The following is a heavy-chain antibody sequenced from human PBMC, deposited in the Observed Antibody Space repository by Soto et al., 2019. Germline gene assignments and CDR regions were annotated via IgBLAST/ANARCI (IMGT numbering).Heavy chain of an antibody. D-gene: IGHD1-26*01. J-gene: IGHJ6*02. Sequence: APVTVSCNASGYAFTSYGISWVRQAPGQGLEWMGWISAYNGNTNYAQKLQGRVTMTTDTSTSTAYMELRSLGSDDTAVYFCARVGGSYYAFYYYGMDVWGQGTTVTVSS. CDR2: ISAYNGNT. CDR1: GYAFTSYG. CDR3: ARVGGSYYAFYYYGMDV. V-gene: IGHV1-18*04.